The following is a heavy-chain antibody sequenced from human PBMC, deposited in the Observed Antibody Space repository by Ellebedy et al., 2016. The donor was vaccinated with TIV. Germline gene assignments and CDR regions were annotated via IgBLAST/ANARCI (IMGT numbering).Heavy chain of an antibody. V-gene: IGHV5-10-1*01. CDR3: ARRSAGVVPAAIYYYYGMDV. Sequence: KVSXXGSGYRFTSYWISWVRQMPGKGLEWMGRIDPSDSYTNYSPSFQGHVTISADKSIGTAYLQWSSLKASDTAMYYCARRSAGVVPAAIYYYYGMDVWGQGTTVTVSS. J-gene: IGHJ6*02. CDR1: GYRFTSYW. D-gene: IGHD2-2*01. CDR2: IDPSDSYT.